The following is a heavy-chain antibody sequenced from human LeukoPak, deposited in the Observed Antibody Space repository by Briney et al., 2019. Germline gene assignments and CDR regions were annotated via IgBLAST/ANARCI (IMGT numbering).Heavy chain of an antibody. CDR2: IYTSGST. CDR1: GGSISSSSYY. CDR3: ARDLRAQYSYGGSNWFDP. Sequence: SETLSLTCTVSGGSISSSSYYWGWIRQPAGKGLEWIGRIYTSGSTNYNPSLKSRVTMSVDTSKNQFSLKLSSVTAADTAVYYCARDLRAQYSYGGSNWFDPWGQGTLVTVSS. V-gene: IGHV4-61*02. D-gene: IGHD5-18*01. J-gene: IGHJ5*02.